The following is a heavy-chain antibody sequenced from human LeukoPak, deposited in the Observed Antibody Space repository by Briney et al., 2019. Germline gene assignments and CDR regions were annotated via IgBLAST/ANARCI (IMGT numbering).Heavy chain of an antibody. CDR1: GGSISSYY. D-gene: IGHD6-6*01. J-gene: IGHJ4*02. V-gene: IGHV4-59*08. CDR2: IYYSGST. CDR3: ARGKYSSSSGPRTPSVGFDY. Sequence: SETLSLTCTVSGGSISSYYWSWIRQPPGKGLEWIGYIYYSGSTNYNPSLKSRVTISVDTSKNQFSLKLSSVTAADTAVYYCARGKYSSSSGPRTPSVGFDYWGQGTLVTVSS.